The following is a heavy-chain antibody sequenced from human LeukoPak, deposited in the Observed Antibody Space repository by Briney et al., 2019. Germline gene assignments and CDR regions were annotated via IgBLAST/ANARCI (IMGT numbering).Heavy chain of an antibody. J-gene: IGHJ4*02. CDR2: ISSSGSTI. V-gene: IGHV3-11*01. CDR1: GFTFSDYY. D-gene: IGHD3-22*01. Sequence: GGPLRLSCEALGFTFSDYYMSWIRQPPGKGLGWVSYISSSGSTIYYADSVKGRFTISRDNAKNSLYLQMNSLRAEDTAVYYCARGQIYYDSSGYTYWGQGTLVTVSS. CDR3: ARGQIYYDSSGYTY.